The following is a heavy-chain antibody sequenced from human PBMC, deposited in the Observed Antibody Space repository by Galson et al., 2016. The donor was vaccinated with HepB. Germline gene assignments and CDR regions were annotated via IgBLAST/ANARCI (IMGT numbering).Heavy chain of an antibody. V-gene: IGHV4-61*01. J-gene: IGHJ4*02. D-gene: IGHD1-7*01. CDR2: VYHSGST. CDR3: ARGTSYVDY. Sequence: SETLSLTCTVSGGSVSSASYYWNWIRQPPGKGLEWIGYVYHSGSTNYNPSLKSRVTISVDTSKNQFSLKLNSVTAADTAVYYCARGTSYVDYWGQGTLVPVSS. CDR1: GGSVSSASYY.